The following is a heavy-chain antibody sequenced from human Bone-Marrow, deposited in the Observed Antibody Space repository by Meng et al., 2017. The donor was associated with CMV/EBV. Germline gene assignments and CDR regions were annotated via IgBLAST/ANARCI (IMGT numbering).Heavy chain of an antibody. Sequence: GESLKISCAASGFTFSSYWMSWVRQAPGKGLEWVANIKQDGSEKYYVDSVKGRFTISRDNAKNSLYLQMNSLRAEDTAVYYCARMEASFYYYAMDVWGQGTTVTV. CDR2: IKQDGSEK. CDR3: ARMEASFYYYAMDV. CDR1: GFTFSSYW. D-gene: IGHD2-15*01. J-gene: IGHJ6*02. V-gene: IGHV3-7*01.